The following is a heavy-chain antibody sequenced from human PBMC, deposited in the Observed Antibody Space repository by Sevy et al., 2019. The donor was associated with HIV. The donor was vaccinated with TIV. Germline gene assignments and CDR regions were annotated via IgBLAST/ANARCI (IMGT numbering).Heavy chain of an antibody. V-gene: IGHV3-23*01. CDR1: EFTFSSYA. Sequence: EGSLRLSCSASEFTFSSYAMSWVRQAPGKELEWVSSISGSGRFTYYADFVEGRFIISRDNSKNTLSVQMNSLRAEDTAVYFCVKGFCSGATCPSDYYYYGMDVWGQGTTVTVSS. CDR3: VKGFCSGATCPSDYYYYGMDV. J-gene: IGHJ6*02. D-gene: IGHD2-15*01. CDR2: ISGSGRFT.